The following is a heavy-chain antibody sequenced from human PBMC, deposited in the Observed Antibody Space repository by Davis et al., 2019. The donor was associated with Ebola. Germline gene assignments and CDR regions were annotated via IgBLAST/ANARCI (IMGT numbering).Heavy chain of an antibody. V-gene: IGHV1-46*01. CDR1: GYTFTSYY. CDR2: INPSGGST. J-gene: IGHJ4*02. Sequence: ASVKVSCKASGYTFTSYYMHWVRQAPGQGLEWMGIINPSGGSTSYAQKFQGRVTITADESTKTAYMELSSLRSEDTAVYYCARGPQSNTWNFDYWGQGTLVTVSS. D-gene: IGHD2/OR15-2a*01. CDR3: ARGPQSNTWNFDY.